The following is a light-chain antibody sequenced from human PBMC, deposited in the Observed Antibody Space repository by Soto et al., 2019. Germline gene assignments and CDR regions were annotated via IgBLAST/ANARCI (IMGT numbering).Light chain of an antibody. CDR2: ENN. V-gene: IGLV1-51*02. Sequence: QSVLTQPPSVSVAPGQKVTISCSGSSSNIGNNYVSWYQQLPGTAPKLLIYENNKRPSGIPDRFSGSKSGTSATLGITGLQTGDEADYYCGTWDSSLSAHYVFGTGTKLTVL. CDR1: SSNIGNNY. J-gene: IGLJ1*01. CDR3: GTWDSSLSAHYV.